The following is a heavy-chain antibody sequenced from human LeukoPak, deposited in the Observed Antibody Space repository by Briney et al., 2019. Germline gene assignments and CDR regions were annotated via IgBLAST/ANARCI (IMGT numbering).Heavy chain of an antibody. J-gene: IGHJ5*02. V-gene: IGHV4-38-2*01. Sequence: SETLSLTCAVSGYSISSGYYWGWVRQPPGKRLEWIGSIYHGGNTICNPSLKSRVTMSVDTSKNQFSLSLSSVTAADTAVYHCAFHVERTMAANNYFDPWGQGILVTVSS. CDR3: AFHVERTMAANNYFDP. D-gene: IGHD5-18*01. CDR1: GYSISSGYY. CDR2: IYHGGNT.